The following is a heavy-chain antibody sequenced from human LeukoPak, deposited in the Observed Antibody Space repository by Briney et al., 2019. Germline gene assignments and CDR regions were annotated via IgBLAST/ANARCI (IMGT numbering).Heavy chain of an antibody. CDR3: ASVPLLAELNWFDP. J-gene: IGHJ5*02. CDR1: GYTFTVYY. Sequence: ASVKVSCKASGYTFTVYYMHWVRQAPGQGLEWMGRINPNGGGTNYAQKFQGRVTMTRDTSISTACMELSRLRSDDTAVSYCASVPLLAELNWFDPWGQGTLVTVSS. D-gene: IGHD3-10*01. V-gene: IGHV1-2*06. CDR2: INPNGGGT.